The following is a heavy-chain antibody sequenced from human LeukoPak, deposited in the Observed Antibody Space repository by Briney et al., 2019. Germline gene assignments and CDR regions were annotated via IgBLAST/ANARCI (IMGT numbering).Heavy chain of an antibody. V-gene: IGHV3-74*01. CDR1: GFTFNSYW. Sequence: SGGSLRLSCAASGFTFNSYWMVWFRQAPGKGLVWVSCINPDGSWTLHADSVKGRFTISRDYAKNTLYLQMNSLRVEDTAMYYCARYEQRLGVTTFDPWSQGTLVTVSS. CDR2: INPDGSWT. J-gene: IGHJ5*02. D-gene: IGHD2-21*02. CDR3: ARYEQRLGVTTFDP.